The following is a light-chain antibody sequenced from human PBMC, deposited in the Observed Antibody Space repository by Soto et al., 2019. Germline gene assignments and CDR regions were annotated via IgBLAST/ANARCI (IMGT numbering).Light chain of an antibody. Sequence: EIVLPQSPATLSVSPGDRATLSCRASQSVSSNLAWYQQKPGQAPRLLIYGASTRATGIPARFSGGGSGTKFTLTISSLQSEDFAVYYCQQYGDWPATFGQGNKVDIK. V-gene: IGKV3-15*01. J-gene: IGKJ1*01. CDR1: QSVSSN. CDR2: GAS. CDR3: QQYGDWPAT.